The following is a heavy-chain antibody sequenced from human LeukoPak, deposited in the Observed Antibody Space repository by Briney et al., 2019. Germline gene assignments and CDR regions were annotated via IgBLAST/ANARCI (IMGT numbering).Heavy chain of an antibody. CDR2: IYYSGST. Sequence: SQTLSLTCTVSGGSISSGGYYWSWIRQHPGKGLEWIGYIYYSGSTYYNPSLKSRVTISVDTSKNQFSLKLSSVTAADTAVYYCARGRIMITFGGVIVTPSYFDYWGQGTLVTVSS. D-gene: IGHD3-16*02. CDR3: ARGRIMITFGGVIVTPSYFDY. CDR1: GGSISSGGYY. J-gene: IGHJ4*02. V-gene: IGHV4-31*03.